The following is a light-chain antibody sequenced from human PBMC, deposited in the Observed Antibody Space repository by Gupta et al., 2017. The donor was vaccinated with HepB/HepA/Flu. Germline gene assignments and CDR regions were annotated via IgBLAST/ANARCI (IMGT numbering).Light chain of an antibody. J-gene: IGKJ4*01. CDR2: WAS. Sequence: IVMTQSPYSLAVSLGERATIHFKSSQSVLYSSNNKNYLAWYQQKLGQPPKLIIYWASTRESGFPDRFSGSGSGTDFTLTISNRQAEDVAVYYCQQYYSTPLTFGGGTKVEIK. V-gene: IGKV4-1*01. CDR1: QSVLYSSNNKNY. CDR3: QQYYSTPLT.